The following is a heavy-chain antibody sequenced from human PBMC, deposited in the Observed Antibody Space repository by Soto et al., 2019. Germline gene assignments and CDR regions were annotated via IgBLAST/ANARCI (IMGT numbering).Heavy chain of an antibody. CDR2: ISGSGGST. Sequence: GGSLRLSCAASGFTFSSYAMSWVRQAPGKGLEWVSAISGSGGSTYYADSVKGRFTISRDNSKNALYLQMNSLRAEDTAVYYCAKIRGYCSSTSCYGPLNVWGQGTMVTVSS. J-gene: IGHJ3*01. D-gene: IGHD2-2*01. CDR1: GFTFSSYA. CDR3: AKIRGYCSSTSCYGPLNV. V-gene: IGHV3-23*01.